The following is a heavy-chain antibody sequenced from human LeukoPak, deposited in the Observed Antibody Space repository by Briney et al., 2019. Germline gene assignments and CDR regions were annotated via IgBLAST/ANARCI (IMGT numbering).Heavy chain of an antibody. J-gene: IGHJ4*02. CDR1: GFTLSNYA. CDR3: AKENWGYNWKYDSSGSGINY. V-gene: IGHV3-23*01. CDR2: ISGGGGST. D-gene: IGHD3-22*01. Sequence: PGGSLRLSCAASGFTLSNYAMSWVRQAPGKGLEWVSTISGGGGSTYYSDSVKGRFTISRDNSKNTLYLQMNSLRAEDTAIYYCAKENWGYNWKYDSSGSGINYWGQGTLVTVSS.